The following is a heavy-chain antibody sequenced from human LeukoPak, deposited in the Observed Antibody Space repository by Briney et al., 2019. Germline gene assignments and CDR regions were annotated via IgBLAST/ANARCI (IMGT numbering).Heavy chain of an antibody. CDR3: ARVGSSWHNWFDP. Sequence: GGTLRLSCVASGFTFSNYGMNWVRQAPGKGLEWVSGIVGSGVTTYYADSVKGRFTISRDNAKNSLYLQMNTLRAEDTAVYYCARVGSSWHNWFDPWGQGTLVTVSS. J-gene: IGHJ5*02. V-gene: IGHV3-48*01. CDR2: IVGSGVTT. CDR1: GFTFSNYG. D-gene: IGHD6-13*01.